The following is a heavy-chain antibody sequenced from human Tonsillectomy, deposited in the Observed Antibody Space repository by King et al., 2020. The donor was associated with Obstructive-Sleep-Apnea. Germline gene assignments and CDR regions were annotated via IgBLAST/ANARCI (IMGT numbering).Heavy chain of an antibody. D-gene: IGHD1-1*01. V-gene: IGHV3-66*01. CDR3: ARDRDDHGMDV. CDR2: IYSGGST. CDR1: GFTVSSNY. Sequence: VQLVESGGGLVQPGGSLRLSCAASGFTVSSNYMSWVRQAPGKGLEWVSVIYSGGSTYYADSVKGRFTISRDNSKNTLYLQMNSLRAEETAAYYCARDRDDHGMDVWGQGTTVTVSS. J-gene: IGHJ6*02.